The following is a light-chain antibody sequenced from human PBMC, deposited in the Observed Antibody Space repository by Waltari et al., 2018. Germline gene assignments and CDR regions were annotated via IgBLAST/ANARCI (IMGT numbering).Light chain of an antibody. V-gene: IGLV2-23*01. CDR1: SSDVGSYNL. CDR2: EGS. Sequence: QSALTQPASVSGSSGQSITISCTGTSSDVGSYNLVSWYQQHPGKAPKRMIYEGSKRPSGVSSRFAGSKAGNAAALTSCGLEAEDEADYYCCSYAGSSWVFGGGTKLTVL. CDR3: CSYAGSSWV. J-gene: IGLJ3*02.